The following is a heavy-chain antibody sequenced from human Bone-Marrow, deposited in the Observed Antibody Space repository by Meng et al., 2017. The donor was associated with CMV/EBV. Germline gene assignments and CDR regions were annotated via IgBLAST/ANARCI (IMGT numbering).Heavy chain of an antibody. D-gene: IGHD6-6*01. Sequence: GSLRLSCTVSGGPIRSAGYYWAWIRQPPGNGLEWIGSILYSGNTYYKSSLKSRLVILVDTSKNQFSLRLSSVTAADTAVYYCARLRIPARRVQYGLDAWGPGQTVTCSS. CDR2: ILYSGNT. J-gene: IGHJ6*01. CDR3: ARLRIPARRVQYGLDA. CDR1: GGPIRSAGYY. V-gene: IGHV4-39*01.